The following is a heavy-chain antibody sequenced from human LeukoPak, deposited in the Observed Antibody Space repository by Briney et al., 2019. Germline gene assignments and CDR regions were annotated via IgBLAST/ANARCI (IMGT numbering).Heavy chain of an antibody. D-gene: IGHD4-17*01. CDR1: GFTFHNYA. V-gene: IGHV3-9*03. Sequence: PGGSLRLSCAASGFTFHNYALHWGRQAPGKGLEWVSDITWNSGSIGYADSVKGRFTTSRDNTKNSLYLQMNSLRAEDMALYYCARGNDYGDYVLDYWGQGTLVTVSS. J-gene: IGHJ4*02. CDR2: ITWNSGSI. CDR3: ARGNDYGDYVLDY.